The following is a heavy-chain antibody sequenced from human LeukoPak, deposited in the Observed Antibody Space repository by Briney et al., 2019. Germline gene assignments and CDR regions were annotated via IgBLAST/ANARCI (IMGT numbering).Heavy chain of an antibody. D-gene: IGHD3-9*01. V-gene: IGHV4-39*01. Sequence: PETLSLTCTVSSGSLSSNNYYWGSIRQPPGEGLEWRGRIYYTGSTFYNPSLKSRVAMSLDALKNQFTLKMTSVTATDTAVYYCARLVSYDVLTENFYKYYMDVWGKGTTVTVSS. J-gene: IGHJ6*03. CDR3: ARLVSYDVLTENFYKYYMDV. CDR1: SGSLSSNNYY. CDR2: IYYTGST.